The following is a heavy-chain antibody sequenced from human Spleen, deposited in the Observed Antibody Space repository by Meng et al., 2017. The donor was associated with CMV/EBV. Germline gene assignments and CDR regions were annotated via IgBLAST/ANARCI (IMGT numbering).Heavy chain of an antibody. CDR1: GFTVSSNY. Sequence: GESLKISCAASGFTVSSNYMSWVRQAPGKGLEWVSVIYSGGSSTYYADSVKGRFTISRDNSKNTLYLQMNSLRAEDTAVYYCAKDPQDRRGYYDGFDIWGQGTMVTVSS. CDR2: IYSGGSST. D-gene: IGHD3-22*01. V-gene: IGHV3-23*03. CDR3: AKDPQDRRGYYDGFDI. J-gene: IGHJ3*02.